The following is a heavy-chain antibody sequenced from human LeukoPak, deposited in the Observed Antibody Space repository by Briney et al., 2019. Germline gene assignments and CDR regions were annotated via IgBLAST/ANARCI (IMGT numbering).Heavy chain of an antibody. D-gene: IGHD1-7*01. CDR3: ARGATDTTRWFDP. CDR2: ISRTSEST. CDR1: GFTFSTYS. Sequence: GGSLRLSCAASGFTFSTYSMTWVRQAPGKGLEWVSIISRTSESTFYADSVKGRFTISRDNAKNSLYLQMNGLRADDTATYYCARGATDTTRWFDPWGQGTLVTVSS. V-gene: IGHV3-21*01. J-gene: IGHJ5*02.